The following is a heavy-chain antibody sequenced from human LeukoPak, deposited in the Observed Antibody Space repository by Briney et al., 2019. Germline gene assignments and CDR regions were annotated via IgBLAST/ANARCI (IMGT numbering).Heavy chain of an antibody. CDR2: ISYDGSNK. V-gene: IGHV3-30-3*01. J-gene: IGHJ6*02. CDR3: ARSYYYDSSGQPGSRYYYYYYGMDV. CDR1: GFTFSSYA. D-gene: IGHD3-22*01. Sequence: PGGSLRLSCTVSGFTFSSYAMHWVRQAPGKGLEWVAVISYDGSNKYYADSVKGRFTISRDNSKNTLYLQMNSLRAEDTAVYYCARSYYYDSSGQPGSRYYYYYYGMDVWGQGTTVTVSS.